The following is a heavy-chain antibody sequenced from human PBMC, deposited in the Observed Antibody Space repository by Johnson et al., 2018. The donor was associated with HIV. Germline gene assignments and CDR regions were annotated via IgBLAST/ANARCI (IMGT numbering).Heavy chain of an antibody. Sequence: VQLVESGGGFVQPVGSLRLSCAASGFTVSSNYMSWVRQAPGKGLVWVSRIKSDGSSTAYADSVKDRFTISRDNAKNTLYLQMNSLRGEDTAVYFCTRGGLGFQNIHDPLDIWGQGTMVTVSS. V-gene: IGHV3-74*02. CDR3: TRGGLGFQNIHDPLDI. D-gene: IGHD1/OR15-1a*01. CDR1: GFTVSSNY. J-gene: IGHJ3*02. CDR2: IKSDGSST.